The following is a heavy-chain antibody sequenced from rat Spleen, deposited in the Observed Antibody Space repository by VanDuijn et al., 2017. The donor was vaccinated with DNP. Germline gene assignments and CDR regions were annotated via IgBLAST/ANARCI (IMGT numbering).Heavy chain of an antibody. D-gene: IGHD1-4*01. J-gene: IGHJ2*01. Sequence: EVQLVESGGGLVQPGRSLILSCTASGFIFSDHNMAWVRQAPTKGLEWVASISTGGGNTYYRDSVKGRFTISRDNGKSTLYLQMDSLRSEDTATYYCAGRPPPTRGPFDYWGQGVTVTVSS. CDR1: GFIFSDHN. CDR3: AGRPPPTRGPFDY. CDR2: ISTGGGNT. V-gene: IGHV5-25*01.